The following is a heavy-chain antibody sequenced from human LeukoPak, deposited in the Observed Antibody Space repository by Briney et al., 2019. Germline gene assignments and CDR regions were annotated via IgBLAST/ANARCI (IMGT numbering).Heavy chain of an antibody. D-gene: IGHD2-15*01. CDR1: GFTFDEYA. Sequence: GRSLRLSCAASGFTFDEYAMHWVRQAPGKGLEWVSGISYSSGSIGYVDSVKGRFTISRDNAKNSLYLHMNSLRAEDTALYYCAKDRGGSSQLGDAFDVWGQGTMVSVSS. V-gene: IGHV3-9*01. CDR3: AKDRGGSSQLGDAFDV. CDR2: ISYSSGSI. J-gene: IGHJ3*01.